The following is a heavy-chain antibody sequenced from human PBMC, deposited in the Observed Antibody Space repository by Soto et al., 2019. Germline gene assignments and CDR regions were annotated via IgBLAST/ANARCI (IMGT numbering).Heavy chain of an antibody. J-gene: IGHJ4*02. CDR1: GGSFSGYY. Sequence: QVQLQQWGAGLLKPSETLSLTCAVYGGSFSGYYWSWIRQPPGKGLEWIGEINHSGSTNYNPSLKSRVTISVDASKNQFSLNLSSVTAADTAVYYCARGMYSSSGWGQGTLVTVSS. CDR3: ARGMYSSSG. CDR2: INHSGST. D-gene: IGHD6-13*01. V-gene: IGHV4-34*01.